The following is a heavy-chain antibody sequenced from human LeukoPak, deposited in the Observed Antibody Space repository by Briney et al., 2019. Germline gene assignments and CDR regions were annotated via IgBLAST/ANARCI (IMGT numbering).Heavy chain of an antibody. Sequence: GASVKVSCKASGYTFTGYYMHWVRQAPGQGLEWMGWINPNSGGTNYAQKFQGRVTMTRDTSISTAYMELSRLRSDDTAVYYCARAVLRFLEWSPGLDYWGQGTLVTVSS. CDR3: ARAVLRFLEWSPGLDY. V-gene: IGHV1-2*02. J-gene: IGHJ4*02. CDR2: INPNSGGT. D-gene: IGHD3-3*01. CDR1: GYTFTGYY.